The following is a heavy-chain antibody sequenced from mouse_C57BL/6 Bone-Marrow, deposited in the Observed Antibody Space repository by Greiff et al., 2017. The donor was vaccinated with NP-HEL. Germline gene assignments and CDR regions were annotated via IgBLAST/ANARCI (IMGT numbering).Heavy chain of an antibody. CDR1: GYTFTTYH. V-gene: IGHV1-47*01. CDR2: FHPYNDDT. CDR3: ARRGGSRWYFDY. Sequence: VQRVESGAELVKPGASVKMSCKASGYTFTTYHIEWMKQNHGKSLAWIGNFHPYNDDTQYNEQFKGKATLTVEKSSSTVYLELSRLTSDDSAVDYCARRGGSRWYFDYWGQGTTLTVSS. D-gene: IGHD1-1*01. J-gene: IGHJ2*01.